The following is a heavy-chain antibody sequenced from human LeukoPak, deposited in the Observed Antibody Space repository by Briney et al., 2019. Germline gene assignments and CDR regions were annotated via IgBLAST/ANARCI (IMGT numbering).Heavy chain of an antibody. CDR2: ISSSSSYI. D-gene: IGHD3-10*01. CDR1: GFTFSSYS. CDR3: AKERGGFGELQPFDY. J-gene: IGHJ4*02. V-gene: IGHV3-21*01. Sequence: GGSLRLSCAASGFTFSSYSMNWVRQAPGKGLEWVSSISSSSSYIYYADSVKGRFTISRDNAKNSLYLQMNSLRAEDTAVYYCAKERGGFGELQPFDYWGQGTLVTVSS.